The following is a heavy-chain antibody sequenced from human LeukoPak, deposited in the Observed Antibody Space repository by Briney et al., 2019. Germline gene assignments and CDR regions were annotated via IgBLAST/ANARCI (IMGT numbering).Heavy chain of an antibody. Sequence: GGSLRLSCAASGFTFSSYAMSWVRQAPGKGLEWVSGISTSGDSSYYADSVQGRFTISRDNSKNTLYLQMNSLRAEDTAIYYCAKAESAATFIFDYWGQGTLVTVSS. CDR1: GFTFSSYA. CDR2: ISTSGDSS. CDR3: AKAESAATFIFDY. J-gene: IGHJ4*02. D-gene: IGHD6-25*01. V-gene: IGHV3-23*01.